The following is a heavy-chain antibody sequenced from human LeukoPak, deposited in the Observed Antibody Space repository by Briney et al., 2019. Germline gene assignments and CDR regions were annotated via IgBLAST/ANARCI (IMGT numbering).Heavy chain of an antibody. Sequence: GGSLRLSCAASGFTFTSYSMNWVRQAPGKGLVWVSRINSDGSSTSYADSVKGRFTISRDNAKNTLYLQMNSLRAEDTAVYYCARGYCSGGSCYEGDAFDIWGQGTMVTVSS. V-gene: IGHV3-74*01. CDR3: ARGYCSGGSCYEGDAFDI. J-gene: IGHJ3*02. CDR1: GFTFTSYS. CDR2: INSDGSST. D-gene: IGHD2-15*01.